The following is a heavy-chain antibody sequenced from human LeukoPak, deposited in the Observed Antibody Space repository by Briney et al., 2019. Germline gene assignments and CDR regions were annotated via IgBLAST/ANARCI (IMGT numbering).Heavy chain of an antibody. D-gene: IGHD6-19*01. V-gene: IGHV3-66*01. CDR3: ARDLGSGFLQFDY. CDR2: IYSGGGT. Sequence: PGGSLRLSCAGAGFTFSTFAMRWVRQAPGKGLEWVSVIYSGGGTYYADSVKGRFTISRDNSKNTLYLQINSLRAEDTAVYYCARDLGSGFLQFDYWGQGTLVTVSS. CDR1: GFTFSTFA. J-gene: IGHJ4*02.